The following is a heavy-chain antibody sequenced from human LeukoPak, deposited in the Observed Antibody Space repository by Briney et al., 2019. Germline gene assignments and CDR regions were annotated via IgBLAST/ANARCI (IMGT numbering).Heavy chain of an antibody. J-gene: IGHJ6*03. Sequence: GESLKISCKGSGYSFTSYWIGWVRQMPGKGLEWMGIIYPGDSDTRYSPSFQGQVTISADKSISTAYLQWSSLKASDTAMYYCARFGFWSGRRYYYYMDVWGKGTTVTVSS. CDR2: IYPGDSDT. V-gene: IGHV5-51*01. CDR1: GYSFTSYW. D-gene: IGHD3-3*01. CDR3: ARFGFWSGRRYYYYMDV.